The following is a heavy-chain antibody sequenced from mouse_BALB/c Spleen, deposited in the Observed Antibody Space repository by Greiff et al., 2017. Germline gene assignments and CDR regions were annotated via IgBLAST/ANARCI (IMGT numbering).Heavy chain of an antibody. CDR3: ARHGTSCFDY. CDR1: GFTFSSYT. Sequence: EVKLVESGAGLVQPGGSLKLSCAASGFTFSSYTMPWVRQPPGKGLEWVGYISSGGGSTYYSETVKGRFTITRDNAKNTLYLQMSSLKSEDTAMYYCARHGTSCFDYWGQGTTVTVSA. D-gene: IGHD2-14*01. J-gene: IGHJ3*01. V-gene: IGHV5-12-2*01. CDR2: ISSGGGST.